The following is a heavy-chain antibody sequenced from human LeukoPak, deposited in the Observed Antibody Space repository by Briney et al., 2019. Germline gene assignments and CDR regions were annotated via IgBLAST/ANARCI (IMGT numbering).Heavy chain of an antibody. D-gene: IGHD6-19*01. CDR2: VYYSGST. CDR1: GGSVSSGSYY. J-gene: IGHJ4*02. Sequence: SETLSLTCTVSGGSVSSGSYYWSWIRRPPGKGLDWVGYVYYSGSTSYNPSLKSRLTISLDTSRNQFSLKLTSVTAADTAVYYCARATPSRSGLNYWSQGTLVTVSS. V-gene: IGHV4-61*01. CDR3: ARATPSRSGLNY.